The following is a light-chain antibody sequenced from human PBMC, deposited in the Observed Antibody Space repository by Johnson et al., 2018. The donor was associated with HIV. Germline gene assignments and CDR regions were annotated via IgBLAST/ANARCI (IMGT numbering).Light chain of an antibody. Sequence: QSVLTQPPSVSAAPGEKVNISCSGSSSNIENDYVSWYQQLPGTAPKLLIYDNNKRPSGIPDRFSGSKSGTSATLGITGLQTGDEGDYSCGAWDSTLNAYVFGTGTKVTVL. CDR1: SSNIENDY. V-gene: IGLV1-51*01. CDR2: DNN. J-gene: IGLJ1*01. CDR3: GAWDSTLNAYV.